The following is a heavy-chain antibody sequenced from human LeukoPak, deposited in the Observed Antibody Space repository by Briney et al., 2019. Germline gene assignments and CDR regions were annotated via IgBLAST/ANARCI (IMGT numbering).Heavy chain of an antibody. D-gene: IGHD1-26*01. Sequence: GGSLRLSCAASGFTFSGYWMSWVRQAPGKGLEWVANIKEDGSEKHYVDSVEGRFTISRVNAKSTLYLEMDSLRAEDTAIYYCARRWYTGTYYYFDLWGQGTLVTVSS. CDR1: GFTFSGYW. CDR2: IKEDGSEK. V-gene: IGHV3-7*01. CDR3: ARRWYTGTYYYFDL. J-gene: IGHJ4*02.